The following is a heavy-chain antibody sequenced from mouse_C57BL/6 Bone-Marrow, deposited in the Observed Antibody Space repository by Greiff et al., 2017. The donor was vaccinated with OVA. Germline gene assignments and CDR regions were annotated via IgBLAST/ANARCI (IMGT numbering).Heavy chain of an antibody. CDR1: GFTFSNYW. CDR2: IRLKSDNYAT. Sequence: EVKLVESGGGLVQPGGSMKLSCVASGFTFSNYWMNWVRQSPEKGLEWVAQIRLKSDNYATHYAESVKGRFTISRDDSKSSVYLQMNNLRAEDTGIYYCTEALGYYFDVWGTGTTVTVSS. J-gene: IGHJ1*03. CDR3: TEALGYYFDV. D-gene: IGHD2-14*01. V-gene: IGHV6-3*01.